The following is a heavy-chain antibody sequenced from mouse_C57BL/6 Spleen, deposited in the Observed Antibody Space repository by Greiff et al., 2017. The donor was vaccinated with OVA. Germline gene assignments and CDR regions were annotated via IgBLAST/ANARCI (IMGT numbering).Heavy chain of an antibody. Sequence: QVTLKESGAELVKPGASVKISCKASGYAFSSYWMNWVKQRPGKGLEWIGQIYPGDGDTNYNGKFKGKATLTADKSSSTAYMQLSSLTSEDSAVYFCALYYGSSYGAMDYWGQGTSVTVSS. CDR3: ALYYGSSYGAMDY. D-gene: IGHD1-1*01. V-gene: IGHV1-80*01. CDR2: IYPGDGDT. CDR1: GYAFSSYW. J-gene: IGHJ4*01.